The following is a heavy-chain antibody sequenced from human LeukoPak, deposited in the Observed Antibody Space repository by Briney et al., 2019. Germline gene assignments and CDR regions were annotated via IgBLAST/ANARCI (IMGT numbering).Heavy chain of an antibody. CDR1: GYSFSNDW. Sequence: PGESLKISCKGSGYSFSNDWIGWVRRMPGKGLEWMGITYPGDSDTRYSPSFQGQVTISADKSISTAYLQWSSLEASDTAMYYCARRGCNGGSCYGYWGQGTLVTVSS. J-gene: IGHJ4*02. CDR3: ARRGCNGGSCYGY. V-gene: IGHV5-51*01. CDR2: TYPGDSDT. D-gene: IGHD2-15*01.